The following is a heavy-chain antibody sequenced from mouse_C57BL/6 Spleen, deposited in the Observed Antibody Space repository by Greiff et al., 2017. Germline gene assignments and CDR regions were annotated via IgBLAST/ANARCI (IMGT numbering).Heavy chain of an antibody. CDR1: GYTFTSYW. D-gene: IGHD2-5*01. V-gene: IGHV1-7*01. CDR2: INPSSGYT. J-gene: IGHJ3*01. Sequence: QVQLQQSGAELAKPGASVKLSCKASGYTFTSYWMHWVKQRPGQGLEWIGYINPSSGYTKYNQKFKDKATLTADKSSSTAYMQLSSLTYEDSAVYSCARPYSNYEAWYAYWGQGTLVTVSA. CDR3: ARPYSNYEAWYAY.